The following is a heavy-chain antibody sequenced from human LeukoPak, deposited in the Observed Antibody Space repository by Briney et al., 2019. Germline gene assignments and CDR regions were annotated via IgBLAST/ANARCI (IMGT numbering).Heavy chain of an antibody. V-gene: IGHV5-51*01. Sequence: GESLKISCKGFGYSFTSHWIAWVRQMPGKGLEWMGIIYPGDSDTRYSPSFQGQVTISADKSISTAYLQWSSLKASDTAMYYCVRVLWTWALNYYYGMDVWGQGTTVTVSS. D-gene: IGHD2-8*02. CDR1: GYSFTSHW. CDR2: IYPGDSDT. J-gene: IGHJ6*02. CDR3: VRVLWTWALNYYYGMDV.